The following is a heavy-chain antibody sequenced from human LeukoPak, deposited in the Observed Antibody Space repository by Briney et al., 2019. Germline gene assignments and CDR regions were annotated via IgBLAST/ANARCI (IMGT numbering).Heavy chain of an antibody. D-gene: IGHD6-19*01. CDR1: GFTPSSYS. J-gene: IGHJ4*02. Sequence: GGSLRLSCAASGFTPSSYSMNRVRQAPGKGLEWVSSISSSSREINYTDSVKGRFTISRDNAKNSLYLQMNSLRAEDTAVYCSARDRLVDYWGQGTLVTVSS. CDR2: ISSSSREI. CDR3: ARDRLVDY. V-gene: IGHV3-21*01.